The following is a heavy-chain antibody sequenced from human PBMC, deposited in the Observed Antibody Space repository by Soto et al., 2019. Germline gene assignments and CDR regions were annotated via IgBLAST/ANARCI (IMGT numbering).Heavy chain of an antibody. J-gene: IGHJ6*02. Sequence: QLQLVESGGGVVQPGRSLRLSCAASGSTFSNYIMHWVRQAPGKGLEWVAFISYDGSNKDYADSVEGRFTISRDNSKRTLYLQLSSLRPEDTAVYYCAGGDNYYALGVWGQGTTVTVSS. D-gene: IGHD2-15*01. CDR1: GSTFSNYI. CDR2: ISYDGSNK. V-gene: IGHV3-30-3*01. CDR3: AGGDNYYALGV.